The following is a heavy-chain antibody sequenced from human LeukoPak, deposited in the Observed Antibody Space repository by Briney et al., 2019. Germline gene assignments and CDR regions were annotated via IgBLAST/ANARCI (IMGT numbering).Heavy chain of an antibody. CDR2: INPNSGGT. J-gene: IGHJ5*02. Sequence: ASVKVSCKASGYTFTGYYMHWARQAPGQGLEWMGWINPNSGGTNYAQKFQGRVTMTRDTSISTAYMELSRLRSDDTAVYYCARDKGHCSSTSCLSFDPWGQGTLVTVSS. CDR3: ARDKGHCSSTSCLSFDP. CDR1: GYTFTGYY. D-gene: IGHD2-2*01. V-gene: IGHV1-2*02.